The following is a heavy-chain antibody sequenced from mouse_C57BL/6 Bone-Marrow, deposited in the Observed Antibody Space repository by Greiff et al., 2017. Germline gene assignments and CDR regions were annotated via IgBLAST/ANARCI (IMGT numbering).Heavy chain of an antibody. CDR2: IYHRSGNT. CDR1: GYTFTSYG. J-gene: IGHJ4*01. CDR3: AREDYGSSYRGYYYAMDY. Sequence: QVQLQQSGAELARPGASVKLSCKASGYTFTSYGISWVKQRTGQGLEWIGEIYHRSGNTYYNEKFKGKATLTADKSSSTAYMELRSLTSEDSAVYFCAREDYGSSYRGYYYAMDYWGQGTSVTVSS. V-gene: IGHV1-81*01. D-gene: IGHD1-1*01.